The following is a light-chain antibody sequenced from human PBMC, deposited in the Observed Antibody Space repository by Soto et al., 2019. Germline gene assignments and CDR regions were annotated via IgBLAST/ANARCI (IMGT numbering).Light chain of an antibody. J-gene: IGKJ1*01. CDR1: QTISSY. V-gene: IGKV3-11*01. CDR3: QQRSKWPLWT. CDR2: DAS. Sequence: DIALSQSPATLSLSPGDSATLSCSASQTISSYLAWYQQKPGQAPRLLISDASTRATGIPARFSGSGSETDFTLTISSLEPEDFAVYYCQQRSKWPLWTFGQGTKVDIK.